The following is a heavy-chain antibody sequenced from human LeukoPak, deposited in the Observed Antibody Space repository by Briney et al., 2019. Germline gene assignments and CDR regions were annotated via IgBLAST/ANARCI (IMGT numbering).Heavy chain of an antibody. CDR2: KSKDGTT. J-gene: IGHJ4*02. D-gene: IGHD1-26*01. CDR1: DGSVSGISHY. V-gene: IGHV4-39*01. Sequence: SETLSLTCTGSDGSVSGISHYWGWIRQPPGRGLEWIGTKSKDGTTSLYNPSLKSRVTMVVDTSKNQFSLRLTSVTAADTALYFCARPFSGSYSSFDFWGQGILVIVSS. CDR3: ARPFSGSYSSFDF.